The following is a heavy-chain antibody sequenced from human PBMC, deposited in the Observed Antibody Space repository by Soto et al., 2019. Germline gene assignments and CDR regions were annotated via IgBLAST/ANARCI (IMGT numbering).Heavy chain of an antibody. V-gene: IGHV1-69*01. D-gene: IGHD2-15*01. CDR1: GETLNSNP. CDR3: ARKSGRDCHSGGGCFSLDV. J-gene: IGHJ4*02. CDR2: IVPLSDRT. Sequence: QVQLVQSGAEVKKPGSSLKVSCKVFGETLNSNPIGWVRQAPGQGLEWVGGIVPLSDRTNYAQELQCRVTVTADGSTSTVYMELSNLQSDDTAVYYCARKSGRDCHSGGGCFSLDVWGQGSLITVSS.